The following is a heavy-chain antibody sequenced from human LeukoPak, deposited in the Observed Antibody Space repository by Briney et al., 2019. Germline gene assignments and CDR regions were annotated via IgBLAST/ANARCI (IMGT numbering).Heavy chain of an antibody. J-gene: IGHJ4*02. D-gene: IGHD3-10*01. CDR1: GFTFSIYG. CDR2: ISSSSSYI. V-gene: IGHV3-21*01. Sequence: GGSLRLSCVPSGFTFSIYGMNWVRQSPGKGLEWVSSISSSSSYIYYADSVKGRFTISRDNANNSLYLQMNSLRAEDTAVYRCARLSDARGGRYWGQGTLGTVSS. CDR3: ARLSDARGGRY.